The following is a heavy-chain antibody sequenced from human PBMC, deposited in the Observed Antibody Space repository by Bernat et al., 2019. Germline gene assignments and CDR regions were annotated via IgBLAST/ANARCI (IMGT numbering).Heavy chain of an antibody. J-gene: IGHJ6*03. D-gene: IGHD4-11*01. Sequence: QVQLVESGGGVVQPGRSLRLSCAASGFTFSSYGMHWVRQAPGKGLEWVAVIWYDGSNKYYADSVKGRFTISRDNSKNTLYLQMNSLRAEDTAVYYCARDGDYSITHYYYMDVWGKGTTVTVSS. CDR1: GFTFSSYG. CDR2: IWYDGSNK. CDR3: ARDGDYSITHYYYMDV. V-gene: IGHV3-33*01.